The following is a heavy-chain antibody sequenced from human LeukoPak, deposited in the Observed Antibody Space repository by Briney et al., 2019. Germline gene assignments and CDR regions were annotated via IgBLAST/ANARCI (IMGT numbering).Heavy chain of an antibody. CDR3: ARDRRVYYDSSGYSWWSFDY. V-gene: IGHV1-2*02. J-gene: IGHJ4*02. D-gene: IGHD3-22*01. CDR1: GYTFTGYY. Sequence: ASVKVSCKASGYTFTGYYMHWVRQAPGQGLEWMGWINPNSGGTNYAQKFQGRVTMTRDTSISTASMELSRLRSDDTAVYYCARDRRVYYDSSGYSWWSFDYWGQGTLVTVSS. CDR2: INPNSGGT.